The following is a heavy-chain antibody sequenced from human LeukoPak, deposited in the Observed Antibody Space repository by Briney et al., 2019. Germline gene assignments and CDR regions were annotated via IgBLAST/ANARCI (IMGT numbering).Heavy chain of an antibody. CDR2: ISSSSTYT. J-gene: IGHJ6*02. Sequence: PGGSLRLSCAASGFTFSDYYMSWIRQAPGKGLEWVSYISSSSTYTNYADSVKGRFTISRDNAKNSLYLQMNSLRAEDTAVYYCARAVRYYYYGMDVWGQGTLVTVSS. D-gene: IGHD3-10*01. CDR3: ARAVRYYYYGMDV. V-gene: IGHV3-11*06. CDR1: GFTFSDYY.